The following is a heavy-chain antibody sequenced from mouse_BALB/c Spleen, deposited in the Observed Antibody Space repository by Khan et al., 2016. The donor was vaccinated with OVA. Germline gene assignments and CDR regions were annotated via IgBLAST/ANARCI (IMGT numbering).Heavy chain of an antibody. Sequence: VLLQQSDPELMKSGASVKISCKASGYSFTTYYIHWAMQSHGTSLERIGYIEPFSGSSTYNQKFKGKATLTVDKSSSTAYIHLSNLTSEDSAVNYCTRRGFVAWFTYWGQGTLVTVSA. D-gene: IGHD1-1*02. V-gene: IGHV1S135*01. CDR2: IEPFSGSS. CDR1: GYSFTTYY. CDR3: TRRGFVAWFTY. J-gene: IGHJ3*01.